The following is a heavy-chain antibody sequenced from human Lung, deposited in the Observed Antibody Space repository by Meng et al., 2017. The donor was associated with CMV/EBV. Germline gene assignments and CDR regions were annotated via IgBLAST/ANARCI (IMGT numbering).Heavy chain of an antibody. D-gene: IGHD2/OR15-2a*01. J-gene: IGHJ6*02. Sequence: ASVXVSXKASGYTFSYYDIIWVRQASGQGLEWVGWMNPNRGNTAYAQKFQGRVTMTRDTSTSIAYMEVSSLRSGDTAVYYCARGQVQCSTINCHDYRFSGMDVWXQGTXVTVSS. CDR3: ARGQVQCSTINCHDYRFSGMDV. CDR2: MNPNRGNT. CDR1: GYTFSYYD. V-gene: IGHV1-8*01.